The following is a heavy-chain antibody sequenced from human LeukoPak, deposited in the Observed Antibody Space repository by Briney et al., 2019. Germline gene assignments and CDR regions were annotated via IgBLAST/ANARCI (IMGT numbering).Heavy chain of an antibody. V-gene: IGHV3-30*04. J-gene: IGHJ4*02. D-gene: IGHD5-12*01. Sequence: PGGSLRLFCAASGFTFSSYAMHWVRQAPGKGLEWVAVISYDGSNKYYADSVKGRFTISRDNSKNTLYLQMNSLRAEDTAVYYCGRVEYSGYDYFDYWGQGTLVTVSS. CDR1: GFTFSSYA. CDR3: GRVEYSGYDYFDY. CDR2: ISYDGSNK.